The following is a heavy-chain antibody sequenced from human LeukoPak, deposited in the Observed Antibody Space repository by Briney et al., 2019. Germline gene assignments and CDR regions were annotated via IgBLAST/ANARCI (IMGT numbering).Heavy chain of an antibody. J-gene: IGHJ4*02. CDR1: GFTFRDYG. Sequence: GGSLRLSCLTSGFTFRDYGLGWVRQAPGTGLEWVSFIRSRIYGGAPEYAASVRGRFSVSRDDSESIAYLQMNNLKSEDTAVYYCARGQTVSGAKYYFDFWSPGTLVTVSS. CDR3: ARGQTVSGAKYYFDF. D-gene: IGHD3-10*01. CDR2: IRSRIYGGAP. V-gene: IGHV3-49*04.